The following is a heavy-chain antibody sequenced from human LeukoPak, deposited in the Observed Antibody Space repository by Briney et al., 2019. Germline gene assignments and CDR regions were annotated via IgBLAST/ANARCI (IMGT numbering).Heavy chain of an antibody. J-gene: IGHJ6*02. CDR2: ISYDGSNK. CDR3: ARDMGIAAADPYYYYGMDV. D-gene: IGHD6-13*01. V-gene: IGHV3-30*04. CDR1: GFTFSSYA. Sequence: GRSLRLSCAASGFTFSSYAMHWVRQAPGKGLEWVAVISYDGSNKYYADSVKGRFTISRDNSKNTLYLQMNSLRAEDTAVYYCARDMGIAAADPYYYYGMDVWGQGTTVTVSS.